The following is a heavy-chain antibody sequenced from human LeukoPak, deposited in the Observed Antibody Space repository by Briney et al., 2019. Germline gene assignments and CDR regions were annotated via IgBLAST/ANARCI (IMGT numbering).Heavy chain of an antibody. J-gene: IGHJ3*02. D-gene: IGHD3-10*01. CDR3: ARGGYNHGFDI. Sequence: QPGGSLRLSCAASGFTFRNFWIHGVRHAPGQGLVWVSRIDNDGSNTIYADSVKGRFTISRDNAKNMLYLQMNSLRVEDTAVYYCARGGYNHGFDIWGQGTMVTVSP. V-gene: IGHV3-74*01. CDR1: GFTFRNFW. CDR2: IDNDGSNT.